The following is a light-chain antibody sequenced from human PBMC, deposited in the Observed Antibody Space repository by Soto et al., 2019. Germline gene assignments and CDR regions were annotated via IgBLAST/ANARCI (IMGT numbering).Light chain of an antibody. Sequence: DSRMTPSPSTLSASVGDRVTITCRASQSISSWLAWYQQKPGKAPKLLIYDASSLESGVPSRFSGSGSGTEFTLTISSLQPDDFATYYCQQYNSYRTFGQGTKVDIK. CDR3: QQYNSYRT. CDR1: QSISSW. J-gene: IGKJ1*01. V-gene: IGKV1-5*01. CDR2: DAS.